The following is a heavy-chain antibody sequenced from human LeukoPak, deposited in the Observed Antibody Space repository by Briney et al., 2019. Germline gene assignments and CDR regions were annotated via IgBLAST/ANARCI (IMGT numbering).Heavy chain of an antibody. CDR1: GYTFTGYY. V-gene: IGHV1-2*02. Sequence: ASVKVSCKASGYTFTGYYMHWVRQAPGQGLEWMRWINPNSGGTNYAQKFQGRVTMTRDTSISTAYMELSRLRSDDTAVYYCARGVDIGFSWFDPWGQGTLVTVSS. D-gene: IGHD5-12*01. J-gene: IGHJ5*02. CDR2: INPNSGGT. CDR3: ARGVDIGFSWFDP.